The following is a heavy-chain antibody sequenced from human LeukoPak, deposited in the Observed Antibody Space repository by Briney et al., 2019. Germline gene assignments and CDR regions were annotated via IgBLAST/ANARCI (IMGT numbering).Heavy chain of an antibody. J-gene: IGHJ6*03. CDR1: GDSISNYY. CDR3: ARSYGSGRYYSTYYYFYMDV. Sequence: SETLSLTCSVSGDSISNYYWSWIRQPPGKGLKWIGYIYTSGSTNYNPSLKRRVTISLDTSKNQFSLRLSSVTAADTAVYYCARSYGSGRYYSTYYYFYMDVWGKGTTVTVSS. D-gene: IGHD3-10*01. V-gene: IGHV4-4*09. CDR2: IYTSGST.